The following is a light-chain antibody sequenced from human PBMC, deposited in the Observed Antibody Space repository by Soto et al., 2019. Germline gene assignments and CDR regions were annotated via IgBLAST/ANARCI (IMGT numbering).Light chain of an antibody. CDR1: QSISTW. CDR2: HAS. CDR3: QQYMSYS. V-gene: IGKV1-5*01. Sequence: DIQMTQSPSTLPASVGDRVTITFRASQSISTWLAWYQQKPGTAPKLLIYHASTLESGVPSRFSGSGSGTEFTLTISSLQPDDFATYYCQQYMSYSFGQGTKVDIK. J-gene: IGKJ1*01.